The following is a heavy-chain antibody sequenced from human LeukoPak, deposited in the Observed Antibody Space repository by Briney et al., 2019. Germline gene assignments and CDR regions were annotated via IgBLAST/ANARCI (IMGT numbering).Heavy chain of an antibody. Sequence: ASVKVSCKASGYTFTSYGISWVRQAPGQGLEWTGWISAYNGNTNYAQKLQGRVTMTTDTSTSTAYMELRSLRSDDTAVYYCARDRWYYGSGSSPLDYWGQGTLVTVSS. J-gene: IGHJ4*02. V-gene: IGHV1-18*04. CDR3: ARDRWYYGSGSSPLDY. D-gene: IGHD3-10*01. CDR2: ISAYNGNT. CDR1: GYTFTSYG.